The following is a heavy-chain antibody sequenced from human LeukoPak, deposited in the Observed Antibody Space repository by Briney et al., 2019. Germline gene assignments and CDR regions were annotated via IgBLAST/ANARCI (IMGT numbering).Heavy chain of an antibody. CDR1: GYTFTSYG. D-gene: IGHD2-21*02. J-gene: IGHJ6*03. CDR3: ARIDWSVTHLGMDV. V-gene: IGHV1-18*01. CDR2: ISAYNGNT. Sequence: ASVKVSCKASGYTFTSYGISWVRQAPGQGLEWMGWISAYNGNTNYAQKLQGRVTMTTDTSTSTAYMELRSLRSDDTAVYYCARIDWSVTHLGMDVWGKGTTVTVSS.